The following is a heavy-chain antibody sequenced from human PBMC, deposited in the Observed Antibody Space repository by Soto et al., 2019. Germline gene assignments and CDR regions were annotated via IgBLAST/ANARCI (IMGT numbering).Heavy chain of an antibody. CDR3: ARDILTGYWANMGYYGMDV. CDR1: GGSISSYY. Sequence: SETLSLTCTVSGGSISSYYWSWIRQPPGKGLEWIGYIYYSGSTNYNPSLKSRVTISVDTSKNQFSLKMNSLTAADTAVYYCARDILTGYWANMGYYGMDVWGQGTTVTVSS. J-gene: IGHJ6*02. CDR2: IYYSGST. V-gene: IGHV4-59*01. D-gene: IGHD3-9*01.